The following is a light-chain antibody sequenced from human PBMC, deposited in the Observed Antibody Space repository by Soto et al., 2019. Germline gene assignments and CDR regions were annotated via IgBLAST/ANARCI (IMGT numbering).Light chain of an antibody. J-gene: IGLJ1*01. CDR1: SSDIGGSKY. V-gene: IGLV2-14*01. CDR2: EVT. Sequence: QSVLTHPASLSGSPGQWMTISCTGTSSDIGGSKYVSWYQQHPGKAPKLMIYEVTYRPSGVSDRFSGSKSGNTASLTVSGLQAEDEADYYCSSYTSSGTLYVFGTGTKVTVL. CDR3: SSYTSSGTLYV.